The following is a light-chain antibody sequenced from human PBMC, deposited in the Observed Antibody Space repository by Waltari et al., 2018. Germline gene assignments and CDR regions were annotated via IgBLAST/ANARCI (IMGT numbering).Light chain of an antibody. Sequence: QSVLTQAPSVSGAPGQRVTISCTGISSNTGAGYDVHWYQQLPGAAPKLLIYDNSNRPSGVPDRFSGSKSGTSASLAITGLQAEDEADYYCQSYDSGLSAPLFGGATKLTVL. CDR1: SSNTGAGYD. CDR2: DNS. V-gene: IGLV1-40*01. J-gene: IGLJ3*02. CDR3: QSYDSGLSAPL.